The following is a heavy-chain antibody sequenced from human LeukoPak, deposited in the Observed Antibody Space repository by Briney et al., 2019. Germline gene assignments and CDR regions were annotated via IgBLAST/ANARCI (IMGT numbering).Heavy chain of an antibody. CDR3: ARHSVFDI. V-gene: IGHV4-59*08. D-gene: IGHD3-10*01. CDR2: IYYSGST. J-gene: IGHJ3*02. CDR1: GGSTSSYY. Sequence: PSETLSLTCTVSGGSTSSYYWSWIRQPPGKGLEWIGYIYYSGSTNYNPSLKSRVTISVDTSKNQFSLKLSSVTAADTAVYYCARHSVFDIWGQGTMVTVSS.